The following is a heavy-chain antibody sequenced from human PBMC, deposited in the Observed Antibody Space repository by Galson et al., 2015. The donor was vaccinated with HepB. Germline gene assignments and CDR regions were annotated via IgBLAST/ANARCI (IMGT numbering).Heavy chain of an antibody. CDR2: IIPIFGTA. CDR1: GGTFSSYA. Sequence: SVKVSCKASGGTFSSYAISWVRQAPGQGLEWMGGIIPIFGTANYAQKFQGRVTITADESTSTAYMELSSLRSEDTAVYYCARGNTRRYCGGDCYPNWFDPWGQGTLVTVSS. J-gene: IGHJ5*02. CDR3: ARGNTRRYCGGDCYPNWFDP. D-gene: IGHD2-21*01. V-gene: IGHV1-69*13.